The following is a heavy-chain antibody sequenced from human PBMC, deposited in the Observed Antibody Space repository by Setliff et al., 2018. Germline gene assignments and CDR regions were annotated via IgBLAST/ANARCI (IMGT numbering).Heavy chain of an antibody. Sequence: NPSETLSLTCGASGGSFSDYYWSWIRQTPGKGLEWIGEINHRGSTNYNPSLKSRVTISLDTSKSQFFLKLNSVTAADTAVYFCARDDPNHYDVSGYSVGYFDYWGLGTPVTVSS. V-gene: IGHV4-34*01. D-gene: IGHD3-22*01. CDR3: ARDDPNHYDVSGYSVGYFDY. CDR1: GGSFSDYY. J-gene: IGHJ4*02. CDR2: INHRGST.